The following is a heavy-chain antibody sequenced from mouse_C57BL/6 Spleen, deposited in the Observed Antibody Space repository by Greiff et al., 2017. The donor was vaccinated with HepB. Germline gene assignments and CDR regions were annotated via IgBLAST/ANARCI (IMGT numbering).Heavy chain of an antibody. CDR1: GYAFSSSW. Sequence: QVQLKQSGPELVKPGASVKISCKASGYAFSSSWMNWVKQRPGKGLEWIGRIYPGDGDTNYNGKFKGKATLTADKSSSTAYMQLSSLTSEDAAVYFCARVQTGPGSWFAYWGQGTLVTVSA. CDR3: ARVQTGPGSWFAY. D-gene: IGHD3-1*01. V-gene: IGHV1-82*01. CDR2: IYPGDGDT. J-gene: IGHJ3*01.